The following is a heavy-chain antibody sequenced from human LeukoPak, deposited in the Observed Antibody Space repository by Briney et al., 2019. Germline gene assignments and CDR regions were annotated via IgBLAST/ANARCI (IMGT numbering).Heavy chain of an antibody. D-gene: IGHD6-13*01. CDR2: IKQDGSEK. J-gene: IGHJ4*02. CDR1: GFNFIDYT. V-gene: IGHV3-7*01. CDR3: ARVSEQQLERGYFDY. Sequence: GGSLRLSCAASGFNFIDYTMNWVRQAPGKGLEWVANIKQDGSEKYYVDSVKGRFTISRDNAKNSLYLQMNSLRAEDTAVYYCARVSEQQLERGYFDYWGQGTLVTVSS.